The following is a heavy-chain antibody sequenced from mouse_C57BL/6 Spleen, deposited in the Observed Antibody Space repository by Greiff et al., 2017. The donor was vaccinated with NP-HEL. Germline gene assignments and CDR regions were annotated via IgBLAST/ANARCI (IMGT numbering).Heavy chain of an antibody. CDR1: GFTFSSYA. V-gene: IGHV5-4*01. Sequence: DVQLVESGGGLVKPGGSLKLSCAASGFTFSSYAMSWVRQTPEKRLEWVATISDGGSYTYYPDNVKGRFTISRDNAKNNLYLQMSHLKSEDTAMYYWARDQGFYSNSNYYAMDYWGQGTSVTVSS. J-gene: IGHJ4*01. CDR2: ISDGGSYT. CDR3: ARDQGFYSNSNYYAMDY. D-gene: IGHD2-5*01.